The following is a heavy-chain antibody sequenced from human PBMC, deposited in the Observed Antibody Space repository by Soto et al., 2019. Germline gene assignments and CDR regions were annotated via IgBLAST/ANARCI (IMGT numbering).Heavy chain of an antibody. D-gene: IGHD6-19*01. CDR3: ARHPYRSGRYFDL. CDR1: GFTFSSYW. CDR2: IRQDGSDK. Sequence: EVQLVESGGGLVQPGGSLRLSCAASGFTFSSYWMSWVRQAPGKGLEWVANIRQDGSDKFYVDSVKGRFTISRDNAKNSLYLQMNSLRAEDTAVYYCARHPYRSGRYFDLWGRGTLVTVSS. J-gene: IGHJ2*01. V-gene: IGHV3-7*01.